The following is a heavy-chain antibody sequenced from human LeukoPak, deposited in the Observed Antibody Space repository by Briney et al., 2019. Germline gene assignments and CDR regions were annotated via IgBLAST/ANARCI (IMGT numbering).Heavy chain of an antibody. CDR3: ARRASPYDSSGYFDY. CDR1: GYFFTSYW. Sequence: GAALMISCTCSGYFFTSYWISWVREMPEEGLEWMGRIDPSDSYPNDSPSLQGHVTISVDKSISTAYLQCSSLKASDTAMYYCARRASPYDSSGYFDYWGQGTLVTVSS. CDR2: IDPSDSYP. J-gene: IGHJ4*02. D-gene: IGHD3-22*01. V-gene: IGHV5-10-1*01.